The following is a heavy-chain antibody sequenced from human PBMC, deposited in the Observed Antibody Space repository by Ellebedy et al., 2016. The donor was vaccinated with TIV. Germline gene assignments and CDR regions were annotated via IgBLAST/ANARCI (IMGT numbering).Heavy chain of an antibody. CDR3: ASLQWLAPAWYCDL. D-gene: IGHD6-19*01. V-gene: IGHV4-59*08. J-gene: IGHJ2*01. CDR1: GGSITSYS. CDR2: IYYRGST. Sequence: MPSETLSLTCTVSGGSITSYSWSWIRQPPGKGLEWIGYIYYRGSTNYNPSLKSRVTISVDTAKKQFSLKLSSVTAADTAVYYCASLQWLAPAWYCDLWGRGTLVTVS.